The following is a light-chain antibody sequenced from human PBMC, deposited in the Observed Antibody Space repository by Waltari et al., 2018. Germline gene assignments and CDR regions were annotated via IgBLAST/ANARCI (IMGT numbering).Light chain of an antibody. J-gene: IGLJ2*01. CDR3: SSYTSSSTLV. V-gene: IGLV2-14*01. CDR2: EVS. CDR1: SSDVGGYNY. Sequence: QSALTQPASVSGSPGQSITISCTGTSSDVGGYNYVSWYQQHPGKAPKLMIYEVSNRPSGGSTRFSGSKSGNTGSLTISGLQAEDEADYYCSSYTSSSTLVFGGGTKLTVL.